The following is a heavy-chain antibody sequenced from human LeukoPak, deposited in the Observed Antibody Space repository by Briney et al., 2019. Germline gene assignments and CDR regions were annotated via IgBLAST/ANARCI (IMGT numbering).Heavy chain of an antibody. CDR3: ARYDPPFYFDY. Sequence: SETLSLTCTVSGGSISSYYWSWIRQPPGKGLEWIGYIYYSGSTNYNPSLKSRVTISVDTSKKQFSLRLSSVTAADTAVYFCARYDPPFYFDYWGQGTLVTVSS. J-gene: IGHJ4*02. V-gene: IGHV4-59*01. D-gene: IGHD3-3*01. CDR2: IYYSGST. CDR1: GGSISSYY.